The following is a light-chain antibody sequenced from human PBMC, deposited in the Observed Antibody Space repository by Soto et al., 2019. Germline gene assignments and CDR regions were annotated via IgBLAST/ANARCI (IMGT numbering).Light chain of an antibody. CDR2: DVS. V-gene: IGLV2-14*01. J-gene: IGLJ2*01. Sequence: QSVLTQPASVSGSPGRSITISCTGTSSDVGGYNYVSWYQQHPGKAPKLMIYDVSNRPSGVSNRFSGSKSGNTASLTISGLQAEDEADYYCSSYTSSSPLFGGGTKVTVL. CDR1: SSDVGGYNY. CDR3: SSYTSSSPL.